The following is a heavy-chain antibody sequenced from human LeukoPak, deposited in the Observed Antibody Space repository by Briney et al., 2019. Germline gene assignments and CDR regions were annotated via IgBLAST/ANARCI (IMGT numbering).Heavy chain of an antibody. CDR3: ARDGWYGDYIYAFDI. J-gene: IGHJ3*02. D-gene: IGHD4-17*01. V-gene: IGHV4-4*07. Sequence: SETLSLTCTVSGGSISSYYWSWIRQPAGKGLEWIGRIYTSGGTNYNPSLKSRVTMSVDTSKNQFSLKLSSVTAADTAVYYCARDGWYGDYIYAFDIWGQGTMVTVSS. CDR1: GGSISSYY. CDR2: IYTSGGT.